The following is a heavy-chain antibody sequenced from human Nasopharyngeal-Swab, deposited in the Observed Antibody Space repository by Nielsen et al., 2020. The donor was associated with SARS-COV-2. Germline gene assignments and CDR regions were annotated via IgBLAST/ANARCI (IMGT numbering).Heavy chain of an antibody. CDR3: ARGRTGLAFDY. CDR2: ISYDGSNK. D-gene: IGHD3/OR15-3a*01. V-gene: IGHV3-30*03. Sequence: VRQAPGKGLEWVAVISYDGSNKYYADSVKGRFTISRDNSKNTLYLQVNSLRAEDTAVYYCARGRTGLAFDYWGQGTLVTVSS. J-gene: IGHJ4*02.